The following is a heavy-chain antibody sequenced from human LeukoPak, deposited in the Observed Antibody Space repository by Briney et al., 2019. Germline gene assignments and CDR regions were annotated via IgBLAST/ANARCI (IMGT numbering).Heavy chain of an antibody. J-gene: IGHJ4*02. CDR3: ASRPLDTPSSQYYFDY. D-gene: IGHD5-18*01. V-gene: IGHV3-23*01. CDR2: ISGSGGST. Sequence: PGGSLRLSCAASGFTFSSYGMSWVRQAPGKGLEWVSAISGSGGSTYYADSVKGRFTISRDNSKNTLYLQMNSLRAEDTAVYYCASRPLDTPSSQYYFDYWGQGTLVTVSS. CDR1: GFTFSSYG.